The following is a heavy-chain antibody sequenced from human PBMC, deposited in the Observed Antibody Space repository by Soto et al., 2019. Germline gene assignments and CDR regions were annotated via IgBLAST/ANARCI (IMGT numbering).Heavy chain of an antibody. CDR2: IYWDDDK. CDR3: AHRFDWYYFDY. V-gene: IGHV2-5*02. D-gene: IGHD3-9*01. Sequence: KESGPTLVKPTQTLTLTCTLSGFSLSTSEVGVGWIRQPPGKALEWLALIYWDDDKRYSPYLKSRLTITKDTSKNQVVLTMTDMDPVDTATYYCAHRFDWYYFDYWGQGTLVTVSS. J-gene: IGHJ4*02. CDR1: GFSLSTSEVG.